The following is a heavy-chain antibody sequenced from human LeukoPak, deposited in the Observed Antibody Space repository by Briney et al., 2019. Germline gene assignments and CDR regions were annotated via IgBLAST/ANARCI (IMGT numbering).Heavy chain of an antibody. Sequence: SETLSLTCAVYGGSFSGYYWSWIRQPPGKGLEWIGEINHSGSTNYNPSLKSRVTISVDTSKNQFSLKLSSVTAADTAVYYCASQPGYCSGGSCLKQDYWGQGTLVTVSS. D-gene: IGHD2-15*01. CDR2: INHSGST. J-gene: IGHJ4*02. V-gene: IGHV4-34*01. CDR1: GGSFSGYY. CDR3: ASQPGYCSGGSCLKQDY.